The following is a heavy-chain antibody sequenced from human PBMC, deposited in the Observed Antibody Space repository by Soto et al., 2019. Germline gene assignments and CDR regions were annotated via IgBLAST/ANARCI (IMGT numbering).Heavy chain of an antibody. CDR3: AGGYYYYAMDV. CDR1: DGSISSTNYY. J-gene: IGHJ6*02. D-gene: IGHD3-16*01. Sequence: PSETLSLTCTVSDGSISSTNYYWGWIRQPPGKGLEWIASVSYRGSTYYNSSLKSRIIISGDTSKNNFSLKLSSVTAADTAVYYCAGGYYYYAMDVWGRGTTVTVSS. CDR2: VSYRGST. V-gene: IGHV4-39*01.